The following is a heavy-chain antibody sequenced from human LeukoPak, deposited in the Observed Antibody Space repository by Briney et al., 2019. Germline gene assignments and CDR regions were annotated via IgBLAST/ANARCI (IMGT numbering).Heavy chain of an antibody. CDR2: ISGSGGST. CDR3: AKAGYCSSTSCRRVRWFDY. Sequence: GGSLRLSCAASGFTFSSYAMRWVRQAPGKGLEWVSSISGSGGSTYYADSVKGRFTISRDNSKNTLYLQMNSLRAEDTAVYYCAKAGYCSSTSCRRVRWFDYWGQGTLGTVSS. J-gene: IGHJ4*02. V-gene: IGHV3-23*01. D-gene: IGHD2-2*01. CDR1: GFTFSSYA.